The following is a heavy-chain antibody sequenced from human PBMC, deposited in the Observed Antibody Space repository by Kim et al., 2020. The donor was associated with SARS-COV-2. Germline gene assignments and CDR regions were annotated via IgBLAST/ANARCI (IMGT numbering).Heavy chain of an antibody. V-gene: IGHV3-66*01. Sequence: GGSLRLSCAASGFTVSSNYMSWVRQAPGKGLEWVSVIYSGGSTYYADSVKGRFTISRDNSKNTLYLQMNSLRAEDTAVYYCARDGYYDFWSGASSYMDVWGKGTTVTVSS. J-gene: IGHJ6*03. D-gene: IGHD3-3*01. CDR3: ARDGYYDFWSGASSYMDV. CDR1: GFTVSSNY. CDR2: IYSGGST.